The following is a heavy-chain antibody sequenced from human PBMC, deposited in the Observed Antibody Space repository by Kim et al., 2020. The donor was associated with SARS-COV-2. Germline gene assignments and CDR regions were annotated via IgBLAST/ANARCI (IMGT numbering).Heavy chain of an antibody. Sequence: GGSLRLSCAASGFTFSSYWMSWVRQAPGKGLEWVANMKQDGSEKYYVDSVKGRFTISRDNAKNSLYLQMNSLRAEDTAVYYCARALFGELLDYWGQGTLVTVSS. CDR2: MKQDGSEK. CDR3: ARALFGELLDY. D-gene: IGHD3-10*02. J-gene: IGHJ4*02. CDR1: GFTFSSYW. V-gene: IGHV3-7*01.